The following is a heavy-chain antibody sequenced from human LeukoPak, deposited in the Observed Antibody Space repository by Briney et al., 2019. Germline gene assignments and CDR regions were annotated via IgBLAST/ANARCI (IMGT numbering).Heavy chain of an antibody. CDR1: GFTFSSYA. J-gene: IGHJ4*02. D-gene: IGHD3-3*01. CDR3: ASGDFWSGYSDY. V-gene: IGHV3-30-3*01. CDR2: ISYDGSNK. Sequence: GGSLRLSCAASGFTFSSYAMHWVRQAPGKGLERVAVISYDGSNKYYADSVKGRFTISRDNSKNTLYLEMNSLRAEDTAVYYCASGDFWSGYSDYWGQGTLVTVSS.